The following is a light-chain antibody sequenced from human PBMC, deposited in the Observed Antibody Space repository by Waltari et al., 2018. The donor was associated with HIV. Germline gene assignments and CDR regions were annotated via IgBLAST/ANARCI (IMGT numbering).Light chain of an antibody. J-gene: IGLJ2*01. CDR2: DVD. CDR3: SSYTLDFNKKK. Sequence: QSALTQPASVSASPGLSVSIVCTGTDNDLVAAFPVSRYVSCYQPRPATAPTLPLYDVDKRPPGISARFSGSKSGNKSSLIISGLQTEDEALYFCSSYTLDFNKKKFG. CDR1: DNDLVAAFPVSRY. V-gene: IGLV2-14*03.